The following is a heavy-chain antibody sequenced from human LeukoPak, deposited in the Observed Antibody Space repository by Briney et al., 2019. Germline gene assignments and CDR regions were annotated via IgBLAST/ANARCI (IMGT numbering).Heavy chain of an antibody. Sequence: SETLSLTCAVYGGSFSGYYWSWIRQPPGKGLEWIGEINHSGSTNYNPSLKSRVTISVDTSKNQFSQNLSSVTAADTAVYYCARGRPRIVVVVAAIAGGIYDYSRQGTLVTVSS. CDR1: GGSFSGYY. D-gene: IGHD2-15*01. V-gene: IGHV4-34*01. CDR3: ARGRPRIVVVVAAIAGGIYDY. J-gene: IGHJ4*02. CDR2: INHSGST.